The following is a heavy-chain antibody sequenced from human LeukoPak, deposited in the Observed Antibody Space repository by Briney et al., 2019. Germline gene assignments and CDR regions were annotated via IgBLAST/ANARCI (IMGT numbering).Heavy chain of an antibody. D-gene: IGHD6-19*01. CDR3: ATPIAVAGPFDY. J-gene: IGHJ4*02. CDR1: GFTFSSYA. Sequence: PGGSLRLSCAASGFTFSSYAMSWVRQAPGKGLEWVSAISGSGGSTYYADSVKGRFTISRDNSKNTMYLQMNSLRAEDTAVYSCATPIAVAGPFDYWGQGTLVTVSS. CDR2: ISGSGGST. V-gene: IGHV3-23*01.